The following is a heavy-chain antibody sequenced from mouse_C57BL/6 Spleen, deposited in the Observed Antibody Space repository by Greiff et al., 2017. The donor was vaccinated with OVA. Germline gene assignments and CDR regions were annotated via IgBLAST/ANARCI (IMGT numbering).Heavy chain of an antibody. CDR1: GFNIKDDY. V-gene: IGHV14-4*01. J-gene: IGHJ1*03. D-gene: IGHD2-12*01. Sequence: EVQVVESGAELVRPGASVKLSCTASGFNIKDDYMHWVKQRPEQGLEWIGWIDPENGDTEYASKFQGKATITADTSSNTAYLQLSSLTSEDTAVYYCTTRSNDVLNWYFDVWGTGTTVTVSS. CDR2: IDPENGDT. CDR3: TTRSNDVLNWYFDV.